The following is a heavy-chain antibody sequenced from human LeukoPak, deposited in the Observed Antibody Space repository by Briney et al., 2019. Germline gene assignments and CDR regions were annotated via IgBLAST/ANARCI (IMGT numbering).Heavy chain of an antibody. D-gene: IGHD3-10*01. J-gene: IGHJ4*02. V-gene: IGHV3-33*01. Sequence: GGSLRLSCAASGFTFSSYGMHWVRKAPGKGLELVAVIWYDGSNKYYADSLKGRFTISRDNSKNTLYLQMNSLRAEDTAVYYCARESYGSGDYFDYWGQGTLVTVSS. CDR1: GFTFSSYG. CDR3: ARESYGSGDYFDY. CDR2: IWYDGSNK.